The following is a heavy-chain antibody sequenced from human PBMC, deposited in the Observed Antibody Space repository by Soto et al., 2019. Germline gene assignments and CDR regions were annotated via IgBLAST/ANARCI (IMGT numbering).Heavy chain of an antibody. J-gene: IGHJ6*02. V-gene: IGHV3-66*01. CDR1: GFTVSSNY. CDR3: ARDRIQTGMAV. CDR2: IYSGGST. Sequence: EVQLVESGGGLVQPGGSLRLSCAASGFTVSSNYMSWVRQAPGKGLEWVSVIYSGGSTYYADSVKSRFTISRDKSKNTLQLQMISLRAAYTAVYYCARDRIQTGMAVRGQGTTVTVSS.